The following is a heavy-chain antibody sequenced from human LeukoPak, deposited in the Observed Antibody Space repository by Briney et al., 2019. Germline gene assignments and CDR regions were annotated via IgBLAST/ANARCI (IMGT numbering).Heavy chain of an antibody. V-gene: IGHV3-21*01. CDR1: GFTFSSYS. J-gene: IGHJ4*02. Sequence: GGSLRLSCSASGFTFSSYSKNWVRQAPGKGLEWVSPISSSYIYYADSVKGRFTISRDNAKNSLYLQMNSLRAEDTAVYYCARGYYYDYVWGSYRTNPSFDYWGQGTLVTVSS. CDR3: ARGYYYDYVWGSYRTNPSFDY. D-gene: IGHD3-16*02. CDR2: ISSSYI.